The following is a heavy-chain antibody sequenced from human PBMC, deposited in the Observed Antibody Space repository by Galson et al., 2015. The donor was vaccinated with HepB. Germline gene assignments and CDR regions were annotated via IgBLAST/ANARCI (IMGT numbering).Heavy chain of an antibody. CDR2: INEDGRDK. D-gene: IGHD6-19*01. V-gene: IGHV3-7*01. Sequence: SLRLSCAASGFPFNTYWMTWVRQAPGKGLEWVANINEDGRDKNYVDSVKGRFIISRDNAKRALYLQMNSLRADDTAVYYCTTRGQAMADWGQGTLVTVSS. CDR3: TTRGQAMAD. J-gene: IGHJ4*02. CDR1: GFPFNTYW.